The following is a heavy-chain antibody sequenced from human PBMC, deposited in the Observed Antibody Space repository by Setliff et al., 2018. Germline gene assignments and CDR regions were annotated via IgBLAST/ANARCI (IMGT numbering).Heavy chain of an antibody. J-gene: IGHJ3*02. D-gene: IGHD5-18*01. Sequence: ASVKVSCKASGFTFKTYSFSWIRQAPGQGLEWVGWISAYNGNTNYAQKLQGRVTMATDISTSTAYMELRSLRSDDTAVYYCARGGYSYGYDHGFDIWGQGTMVTVSS. CDR2: ISAYNGNT. CDR1: GFTFKTYS. V-gene: IGHV1-18*01. CDR3: ARGGYSYGYDHGFDI.